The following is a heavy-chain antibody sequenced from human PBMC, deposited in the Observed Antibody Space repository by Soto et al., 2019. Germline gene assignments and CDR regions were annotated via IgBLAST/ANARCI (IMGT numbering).Heavy chain of an antibody. J-gene: IGHJ4*02. CDR2: IIPILGIA. Sequence: ASVKVSCKASGGTFSSYTISWVRQAPGQGLEWMGRIIPILGIANYAQKFQGRVTITADKSTSTAYMELSSLRSEDTAVYYCARGIYSGYDYYHFDYWGQGTLVTVSS. D-gene: IGHD5-12*01. V-gene: IGHV1-69*02. CDR3: ARGIYSGYDYYHFDY. CDR1: GGTFSSYT.